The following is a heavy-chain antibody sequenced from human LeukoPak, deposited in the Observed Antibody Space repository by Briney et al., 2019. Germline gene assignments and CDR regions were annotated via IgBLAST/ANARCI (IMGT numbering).Heavy chain of an antibody. V-gene: IGHV5-51*01. D-gene: IGHD6-19*01. Sequence: GESLKISCKGSGYSFTSYWIGWVRQMPGKGPEWMGIIYPGDSDTRYSPSFQGQVTISADKSISTAYLQWSSLKASDTAMYYCARQGSGWYGGGWAFDPGGQGTLVTVSS. CDR3: ARQGSGWYGGGWAFDP. CDR2: IYPGDSDT. J-gene: IGHJ5*02. CDR1: GYSFTSYW.